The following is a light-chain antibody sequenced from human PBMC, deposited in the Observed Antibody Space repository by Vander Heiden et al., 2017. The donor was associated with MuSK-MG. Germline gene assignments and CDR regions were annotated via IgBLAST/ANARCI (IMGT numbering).Light chain of an antibody. Sequence: EIVMTQSPATLSVSLGEWATLSCRASQNVNSNLAWYQQKPGQAPRLVIYGASTRATGIPARFSGSGSGTEFTLTICSLQSEDFAVYSCQQYNNWPLTFGGGTKVEIK. V-gene: IGKV3-15*01. J-gene: IGKJ4*01. CDR1: QNVNSN. CDR3: QQYNNWPLT. CDR2: GAS.